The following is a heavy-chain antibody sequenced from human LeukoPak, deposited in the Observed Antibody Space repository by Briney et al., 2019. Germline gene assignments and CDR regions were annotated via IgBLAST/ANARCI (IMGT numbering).Heavy chain of an antibody. V-gene: IGHV3-30*18. CDR2: ISYDGNNK. D-gene: IGHD5-18*01. Sequence: PGRSLRLSCAASGFTFSRYGMRWVRQAPGKGLEWVAVISYDGNNKYYGDSVKGRFTISRDNSKNTLYLQMNSLRVEDTAVYYCAKDPTAMVTGAFDYWGQGTLVTVSS. CDR1: GFTFSRYG. CDR3: AKDPTAMVTGAFDY. J-gene: IGHJ4*02.